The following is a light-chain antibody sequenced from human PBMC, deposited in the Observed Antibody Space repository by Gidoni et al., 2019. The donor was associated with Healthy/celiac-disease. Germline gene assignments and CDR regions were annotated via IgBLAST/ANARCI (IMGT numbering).Light chain of an antibody. CDR3: QQFNSYPPLT. V-gene: IGKV1-13*02. CDR1: QGISSA. Sequence: ALPLTQFPSSLSASVGDRVTITCRASQGISSALAWYQQKPGKAPKLLIYDASSLESGVPSRFSGSGSGTDFTLTISSLQSEDFATYYCQQFNSYPPLTFGGGTKVEIK. J-gene: IGKJ4*01. CDR2: DAS.